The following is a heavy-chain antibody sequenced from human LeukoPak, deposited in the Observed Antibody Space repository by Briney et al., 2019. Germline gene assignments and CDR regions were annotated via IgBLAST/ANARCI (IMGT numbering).Heavy chain of an antibody. D-gene: IGHD3-3*01. CDR3: AREGVAQLDY. Sequence: PGRSLRLSCAASGFTFSSYAMHWVRQAPGKGLEWVAVISYDGSNKYYADSVKGRFTISRDNSKNTLYLQMNSLRAEDTAVYYCAREGVAQLDYRGQGTLVTVSS. J-gene: IGHJ4*02. CDR2: ISYDGSNK. V-gene: IGHV3-30-3*01. CDR1: GFTFSSYA.